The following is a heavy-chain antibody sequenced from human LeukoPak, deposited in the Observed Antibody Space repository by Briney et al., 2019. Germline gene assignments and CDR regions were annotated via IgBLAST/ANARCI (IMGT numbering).Heavy chain of an antibody. CDR3: AKDWALDY. Sequence: SETLSLTCAVYGGSFSGYYWSWIRQPPGKGLEWIGETNHSGSTNYNPSLKSRVTISVDTSKNQFSLKLSSVSAADTAVYYCAKDWALDYWGQGTLVTVSS. V-gene: IGHV4-34*01. J-gene: IGHJ4*02. CDR2: TNHSGST. D-gene: IGHD3-16*01. CDR1: GGSFSGYY.